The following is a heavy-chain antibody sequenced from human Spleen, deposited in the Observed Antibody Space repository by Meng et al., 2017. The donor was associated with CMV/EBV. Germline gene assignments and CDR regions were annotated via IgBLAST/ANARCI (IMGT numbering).Heavy chain of an antibody. J-gene: IGHJ4*02. CDR3: AREAYSSSSFDY. D-gene: IGHD6-6*01. CDR2: INPNSGGT. Sequence: CKAAGYTFTAYYMHWVRQAPGQGLEWMGWINPNSGGTNYAQKFQGRVTMTRDTSISTAYMELSRLRSDDTAVYYCAREAYSSSSFDYWGQGTLVTVSS. CDR1: GYTFTAYY. V-gene: IGHV1-2*02.